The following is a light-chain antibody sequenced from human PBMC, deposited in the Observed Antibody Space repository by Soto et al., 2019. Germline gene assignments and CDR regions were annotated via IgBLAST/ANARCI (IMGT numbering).Light chain of an antibody. Sequence: DIQMTQSPSSLSASVGDRVTITCLASQGVSNFVAWYHQKPGKVPKLLIYAASILQSGVPSRFSGSGSGTDFTLSISSLQPEDVGTFYCQKYHSAPPTFGHGTRLEIK. V-gene: IGKV1-27*01. CDR2: AAS. J-gene: IGKJ5*01. CDR1: QGVSNF. CDR3: QKYHSAPPT.